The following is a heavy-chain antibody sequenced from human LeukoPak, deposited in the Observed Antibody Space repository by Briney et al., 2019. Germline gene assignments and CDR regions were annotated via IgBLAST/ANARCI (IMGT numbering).Heavy chain of an antibody. CDR2: IKAGNGDT. J-gene: IGHJ4*02. Sequence: ASVKVSCKASGYTFINYAIHWVRQAPGQRLEWMGWIKAGNGDTEYPQTFQGRVTITRDTSASTAYMELSSLRSEDTAVYYCATADVHSFWSGYFHFDYWGQGTLVTVSS. D-gene: IGHD3-3*01. V-gene: IGHV1-3*01. CDR1: GYTFINYA. CDR3: ATADVHSFWSGYFHFDY.